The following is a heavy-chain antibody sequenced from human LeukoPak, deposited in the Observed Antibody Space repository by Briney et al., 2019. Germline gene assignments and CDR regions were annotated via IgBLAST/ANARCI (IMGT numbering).Heavy chain of an antibody. CDR1: GGFLSSYF. J-gene: IGHJ2*01. V-gene: IGHV4-4*07. CDR3: ARDGGRRSWYFDL. Sequence: SETLSLTCTVSGGFLSSYFWTWIRQPAGKGLEWIGRIYTSGTTNYNPSLKGRVTMSVDTSQNQFSLKLSSVTAADTAVYYCARDGGRRSWYFDLWGRGNLVSVSS. D-gene: IGHD1-26*01. CDR2: IYTSGTT.